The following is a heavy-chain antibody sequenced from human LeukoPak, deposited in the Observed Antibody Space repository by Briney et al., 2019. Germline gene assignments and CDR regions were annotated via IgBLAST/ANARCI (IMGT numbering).Heavy chain of an antibody. J-gene: IGHJ3*02. CDR2: IIPILGIA. V-gene: IGHV1-69*04. D-gene: IGHD7-27*01. CDR1: GFTFSSYA. Sequence: GRSLRLSCAASGFTFSSYAISWVRQAPGQGLEWMGRIIPILGIANYAQKFQGRVTITADKSTSTAYMELSSLRSEDTAVYYCARSPWGSKAFDIWGQGTMVTVSS. CDR3: ARSPWGSKAFDI.